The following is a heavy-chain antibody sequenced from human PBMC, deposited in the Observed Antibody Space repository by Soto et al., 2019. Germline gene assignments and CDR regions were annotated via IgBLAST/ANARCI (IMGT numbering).Heavy chain of an antibody. J-gene: IGHJ3*01. D-gene: IGHD4-4*01. Sequence: GGSLRISCAASGFTFSSYAMTWVRQAPGKGLERVSSVSVSDHKTYYAVPVKGRFTISRDDSKNTLFLQMNSLRVDDTAVYYCAKDPTGNYVGGFDFWGHGTMVTVSS. CDR1: GFTFSSYA. CDR2: VSVSDHKT. V-gene: IGHV3-23*01. CDR3: AKDPTGNYVGGFDF.